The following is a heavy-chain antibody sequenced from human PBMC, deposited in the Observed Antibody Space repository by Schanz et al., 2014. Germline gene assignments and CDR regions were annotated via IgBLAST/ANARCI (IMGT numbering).Heavy chain of an antibody. Sequence: VKLVESGGGAVRPGGSLRLSCAASGFTLSSYWMHWVRQVPGKGLEWVSSISHSGGSKYYADSVKGRFTISRDNSRNTLYLQMNSLRAEDTAVYYCARANYRRKINFDYWGRGTLVTVSS. J-gene: IGHJ4*02. D-gene: IGHD3-10*01. V-gene: IGHV3-NL1*01. CDR2: ISHSGGSK. CDR3: ARANYRRKINFDY. CDR1: GFTLSSYW.